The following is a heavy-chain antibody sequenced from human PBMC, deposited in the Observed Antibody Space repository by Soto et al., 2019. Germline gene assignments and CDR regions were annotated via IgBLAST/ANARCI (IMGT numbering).Heavy chain of an antibody. J-gene: IGHJ4*02. Sequence: GGSLRLSCAASGFTFSSYGMHWVRQAPGKGLEWVAVISYDGSNKYYADSVKGRFTISRDNSKNTLYLQMNSLRAEDTAVYYCAASPYGSREYYFDYWGQGTLVTVSS. CDR2: ISYDGSNK. D-gene: IGHD3-10*01. CDR3: AASPYGSREYYFDY. V-gene: IGHV3-30*03. CDR1: GFTFSSYG.